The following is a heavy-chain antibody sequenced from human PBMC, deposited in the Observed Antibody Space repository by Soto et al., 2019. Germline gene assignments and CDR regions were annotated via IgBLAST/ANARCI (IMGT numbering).Heavy chain of an antibody. Sequence: GGSLRLSCAASGFTFSSYGMHWVRQAPGKGLEWVAVIWYDGSNKYYADSVKGRFTISRDNSKNTLYLQMNSLRAEDTAVYYCARNEAAADTPYYYYGMDVWGQGTTVTVSS. V-gene: IGHV3-33*01. J-gene: IGHJ6*02. CDR3: ARNEAAADTPYYYYGMDV. CDR2: IWYDGSNK. D-gene: IGHD6-13*01. CDR1: GFTFSSYG.